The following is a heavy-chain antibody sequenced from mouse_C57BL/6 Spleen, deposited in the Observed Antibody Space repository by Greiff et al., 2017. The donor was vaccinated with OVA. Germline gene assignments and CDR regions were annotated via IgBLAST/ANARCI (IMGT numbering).Heavy chain of an antibody. CDR2: IWTGGGT. D-gene: IGHD2-4*01. V-gene: IGHV2-9-1*01. Sequence: VMLVESGPGLVAPSQSLSITCTVSGFSLTSYAISWVRQPPGKGLEWLGVIWTGGGTNYNSALKSRLSISKDNSKSQVFLKTNSLQTDDTARYYCATYDYDGPWFAYWGQGTLVTVSA. J-gene: IGHJ3*01. CDR3: ATYDYDGPWFAY. CDR1: GFSLTSYA.